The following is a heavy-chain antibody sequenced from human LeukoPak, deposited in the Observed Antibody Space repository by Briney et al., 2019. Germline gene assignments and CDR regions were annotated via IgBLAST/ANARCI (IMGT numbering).Heavy chain of an antibody. CDR1: GFTFSSYS. Sequence: GGSLRLSCAASGFTFSSYSMTWVRQAPGKGLEWVSSISSSSSYIYYADSGKGRFTISRDNAKNSLYLQMNSLRAEDTAVYYCARGFPAHYDFWSGYYSFGDYWGQGTLVTVSS. J-gene: IGHJ4*02. CDR2: ISSSSSYI. CDR3: ARGFPAHYDFWSGYYSFGDY. V-gene: IGHV3-21*01. D-gene: IGHD3-3*01.